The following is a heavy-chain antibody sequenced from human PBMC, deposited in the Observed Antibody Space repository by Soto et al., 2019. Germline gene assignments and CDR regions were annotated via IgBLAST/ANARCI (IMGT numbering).Heavy chain of an antibody. J-gene: IGHJ5*02. D-gene: IGHD6-19*01. CDR1: GGSISSYY. CDR2: IYTSGST. Sequence: QVQLQESGPGLVKPSETLSLTCTVSGGSISSYYWSWIRQTAGKGLEWIGRIYTSGSTNYNPSLKSRVTMSVDTSKNQFSLKLSSVTAADTAVYYCARVVKVAGSDSAEANWFDPWGQGTLVTVSS. CDR3: ARVVKVAGSDSAEANWFDP. V-gene: IGHV4-4*07.